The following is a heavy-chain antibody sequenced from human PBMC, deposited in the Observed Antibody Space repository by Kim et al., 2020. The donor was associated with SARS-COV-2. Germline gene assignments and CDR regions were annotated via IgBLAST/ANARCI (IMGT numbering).Heavy chain of an antibody. D-gene: IGHD2-21*02. CDR2: ISGSGGST. CDR1: GFTFSSYA. Sequence: GGSLRLSCAASGFTFSSYAMSWVRQAPGKGLEWVSAISGSGGSTYYADSVKGRFTISRDNSKNTLYLQMNSLRAEDTAVYYCAHGAPFVVVTASTLYFDYWGQGTLVTVSS. CDR3: AHGAPFVVVTASTLYFDY. J-gene: IGHJ4*02. V-gene: IGHV3-23*01.